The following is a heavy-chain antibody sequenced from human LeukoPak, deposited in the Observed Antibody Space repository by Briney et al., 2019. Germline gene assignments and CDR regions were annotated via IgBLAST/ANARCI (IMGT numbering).Heavy chain of an antibody. J-gene: IGHJ3*02. CDR2: IITIFGSA. D-gene: IGHD5-12*01. CDR3: AIGHSGYGWGDAFDI. V-gene: IGHV1-69*06. Sequence: SVKVSCKASGGTFSSSAISWVRQAPGQGLEWMGGIITIFGSANYAQKFQGRVTITADKSTSTAYMELSSLRSEDTAVYYCAIGHSGYGWGDAFDIWGQGTMVTVSS. CDR1: GGTFSSSA.